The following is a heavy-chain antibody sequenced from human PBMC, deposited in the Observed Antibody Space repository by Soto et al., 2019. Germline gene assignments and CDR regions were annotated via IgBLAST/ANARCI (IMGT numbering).Heavy chain of an antibody. J-gene: IGHJ6*03. CDR2: ISASGTAT. D-gene: IGHD3-10*01. CDR3: ARGSRPPGGGAYYLDV. CDR1: GFTFSNYI. V-gene: IGHV3-23*01. Sequence: EVQLLESGGGLVQPGGSLRLSCLPSGFTFSNYIMSWVRQAPGKGLEWVSGISASGTATFYADSVKGRFTISRDNSKNTLSLEMNGLRAEETALYYCARGSRPPGGGAYYLDVWGKGTTVTVSS.